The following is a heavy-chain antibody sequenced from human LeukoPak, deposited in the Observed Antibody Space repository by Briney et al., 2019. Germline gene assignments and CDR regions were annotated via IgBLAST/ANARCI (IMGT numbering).Heavy chain of an antibody. CDR3: AKDGYDYGDPAGAFDI. J-gene: IGHJ3*02. V-gene: IGHV1-18*01. Sequence: PLASVKVSCKASGYTFTSYGISWVRQAPGQGLEWMGWISAYNGNTNYAQKLQGRVTMTTDTSTSTAYMELRSLRSDDTALYYCAKDGYDYGDPAGAFDIWGQGTMVTVSS. D-gene: IGHD4-17*01. CDR1: GYTFTSYG. CDR2: ISAYNGNT.